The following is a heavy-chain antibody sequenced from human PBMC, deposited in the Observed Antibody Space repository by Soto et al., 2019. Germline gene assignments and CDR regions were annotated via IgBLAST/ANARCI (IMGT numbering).Heavy chain of an antibody. J-gene: IGHJ6*02. CDR2: ISGGSSRI. CDR1: GFTFSSYD. Sequence: PGGSLRLSCAASGFTFSSYDMNWVRQAPGKGLEWVSYISGGSSRIFYADSVKGRFTISRDKAKNSLYLQMNSLRDEDTGVYYCARVIYGGWSTIKDYYYYAMDVWGQGATVTVSS. V-gene: IGHV3-48*02. CDR3: ARVIYGGWSTIKDYYYYAMDV. D-gene: IGHD5-12*01.